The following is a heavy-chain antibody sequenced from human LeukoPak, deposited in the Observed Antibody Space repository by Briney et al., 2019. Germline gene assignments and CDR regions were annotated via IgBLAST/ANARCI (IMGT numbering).Heavy chain of an antibody. J-gene: IGHJ3*02. V-gene: IGHV3-20*04. CDR2: INWNGGST. Sequence: GGSLGLSCAASGFTFDDYGMSWVRQAPGKGLEWVSGINWNGGSTGYADSVKGRFTISRDNAKNSLYLQMNSLRAEDTALYYCARGLGTTVTTSGAFDIWGQGTMVTVSS. CDR3: ARGLGTTVTTSGAFDI. CDR1: GFTFDDYG. D-gene: IGHD4-17*01.